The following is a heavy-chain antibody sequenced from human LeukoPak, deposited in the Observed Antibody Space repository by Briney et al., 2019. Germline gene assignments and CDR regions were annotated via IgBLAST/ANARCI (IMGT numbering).Heavy chain of an antibody. J-gene: IGHJ5*02. V-gene: IGHV3-7*01. CDR1: GFTLSNSW. D-gene: IGHD6-13*01. Sequence: GGSLRLSCAASGFTLSNSWMSWVRQAPGKGLEWVAIINQDGSEKYYVDSVKGRFTISRDNAKNSLYLQMNSLRDEDTAVYYCARDPSVAATGWGRWFDHWGLGTLVTVSS. CDR2: INQDGSEK. CDR3: ARDPSVAATGWGRWFDH.